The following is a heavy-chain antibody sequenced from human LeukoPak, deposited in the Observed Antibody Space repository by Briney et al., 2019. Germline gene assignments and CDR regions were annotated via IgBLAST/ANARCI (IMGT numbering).Heavy chain of an antibody. CDR2: ISRSSSYI. D-gene: IGHD6-13*01. J-gene: IGHJ5*02. Sequence: GGSLRLSCAASGFTFGTYSMNWVRQAPGKGLEWVSSISRSSSYINYADSLKGRFTISRDNAKNSVYLQMNSLRAEDTAVYYCARDSRSKGSSWYNWFDPWGQGTLVTVSS. V-gene: IGHV3-21*01. CDR3: ARDSRSKGSSWYNWFDP. CDR1: GFTFGTYS.